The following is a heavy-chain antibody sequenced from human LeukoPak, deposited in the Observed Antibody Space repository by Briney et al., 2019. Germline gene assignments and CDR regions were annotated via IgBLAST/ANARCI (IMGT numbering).Heavy chain of an antibody. CDR1: GFTFSDYW. J-gene: IGHJ4*02. Sequence: PGGSLRLSCVASGFTFSDYWMHWVRQAPGKGLVWVSRMNNDMSSTIYTDSVKGRFTISRDNAKNTLYLQMNSLRAEDTAVYYCARDLSHCSGGSCYSAHFDYWGLGTLVTVSS. CDR2: MNNDMSST. V-gene: IGHV3-74*01. CDR3: ARDLSHCSGGSCYSAHFDY. D-gene: IGHD2-15*01.